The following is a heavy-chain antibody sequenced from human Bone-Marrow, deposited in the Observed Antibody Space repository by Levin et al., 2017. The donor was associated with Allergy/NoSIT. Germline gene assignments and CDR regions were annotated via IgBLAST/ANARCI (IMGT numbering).Heavy chain of an antibody. D-gene: IGHD2/OR15-2a*01. Sequence: QSGGSLRLSCAASGFTFSNYGIHWVRQAPGKGLEWLALISYDGSREYYGDSVKGRFSISRDNSKNMVYLQMNSLKPEDTALYYCAKEDVIVEVGYGVDVWGQGTTVTVTS. V-gene: IGHV3-30*18. CDR3: AKEDVIVEVGYGVDV. J-gene: IGHJ6*02. CDR2: ISYDGSRE. CDR1: GFTFSNYG.